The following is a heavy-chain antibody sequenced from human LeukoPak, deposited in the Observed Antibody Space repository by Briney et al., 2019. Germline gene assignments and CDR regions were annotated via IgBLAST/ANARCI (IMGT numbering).Heavy chain of an antibody. CDR1: GFTFSSYT. CDR2: ISSSSSYI. D-gene: IGHD6-19*01. J-gene: IGHJ6*04. Sequence: PGGSLRLSCAASGFTFSSYTMSWVRRAPGKGLEWVSSISSSSSYIYYAGSVKGRFTISRDNAKNSLYLQMNSLRAEDMAVYYCARDPGGYSSGGELDVWGKGTTVTVSS. V-gene: IGHV3-21*01. CDR3: ARDPGGYSSGGELDV.